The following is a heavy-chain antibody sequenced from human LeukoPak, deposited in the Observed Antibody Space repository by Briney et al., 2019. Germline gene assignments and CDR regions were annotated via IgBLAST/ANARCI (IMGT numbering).Heavy chain of an antibody. CDR1: GCSISSYY. D-gene: IGHD6-13*01. CDR2: IYTRGST. Sequence: SETLSLTCTVSGCSISSYYCMWIRQPAGKGLEGIGRIYTRGSTNYNPSLKSRVNMSVDTSKNQFSLKLSSVTAADTAVYYCARDYDSWAYYFDYWGQGTLVTVSS. J-gene: IGHJ4*02. V-gene: IGHV4-4*07. CDR3: ARDYDSWAYYFDY.